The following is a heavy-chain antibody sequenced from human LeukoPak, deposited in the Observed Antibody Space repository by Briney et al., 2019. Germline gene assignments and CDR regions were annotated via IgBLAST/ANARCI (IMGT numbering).Heavy chain of an antibody. V-gene: IGHV3-23*01. CDR3: ARLSGSYAHYYYYYMDV. J-gene: IGHJ6*03. Sequence: GGSLRLSCAASGFTFSSYGMSWVRQAPEKGLQWVSAISGGGVSTYYADSVRGRFTISRDNSKNTLDLQMNSLRAEDTAVYYCARLSGSYAHYYYYYMDVWGKGTTVTISS. D-gene: IGHD1-26*01. CDR2: ISGGGVST. CDR1: GFTFSSYG.